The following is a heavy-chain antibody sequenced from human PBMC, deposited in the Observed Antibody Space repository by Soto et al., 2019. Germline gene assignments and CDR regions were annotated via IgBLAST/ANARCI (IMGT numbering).Heavy chain of an antibody. CDR1: GYSFTTYG. Sequence: QVQLVQSGGEVKKPGASVKVSCKTSGYSFTTYGISWVRQAPGQGLEWMGWISAYNGNTNYAQKLQGRVTMTTDKSTSTAYMELRSLRSDDTAVYYCAREGPAPYYYYGMDVWGQGSTVTVSS. J-gene: IGHJ6*02. CDR3: AREGPAPYYYYGMDV. CDR2: ISAYNGNT. V-gene: IGHV1-18*01.